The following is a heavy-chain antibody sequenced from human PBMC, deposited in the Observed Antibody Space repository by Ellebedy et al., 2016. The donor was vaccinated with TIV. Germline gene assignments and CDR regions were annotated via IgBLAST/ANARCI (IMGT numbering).Heavy chain of an antibody. D-gene: IGHD5-12*01. J-gene: IGHJ4*02. V-gene: IGHV1-2*04. CDR1: GYTFTGYY. CDR3: ARGYSGYDFIDY. Sequence: ASVKVSCXASGYTFTGYYMHWVRQAPGQGLEWMGWINPNSGGTNYAQKFQGWVTMTRDTSISTAYMELSRLRSDDTAVYYCARGYSGYDFIDYWGQGTLVTVSS. CDR2: INPNSGGT.